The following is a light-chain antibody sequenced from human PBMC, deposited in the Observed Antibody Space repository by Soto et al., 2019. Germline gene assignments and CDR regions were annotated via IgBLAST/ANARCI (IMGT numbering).Light chain of an antibody. V-gene: IGKV2-28*01. J-gene: IGKJ2*01. Sequence: DIVMTQSPLSLPVTPGEPASISCRSSQSLLHSNGYNYLDCYLQKPGQSPLLLIYLGSNLDSGVPDRFSGSGSGTDFTLKISRVEAEDVGVYYCMPALQTPPTFGQGTKLEIK. CDR1: QSLLHSNGYNY. CDR2: LGS. CDR3: MPALQTPPT.